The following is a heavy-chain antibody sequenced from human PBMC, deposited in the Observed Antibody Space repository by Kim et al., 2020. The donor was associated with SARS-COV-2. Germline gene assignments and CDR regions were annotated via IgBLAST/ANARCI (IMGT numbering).Heavy chain of an antibody. V-gene: IGHV4-39*01. CDR1: GGSISSSSYH. J-gene: IGHJ3*02. D-gene: IGHD3-22*01. Sequence: SETLSLTCTVYGGSISSSSYHWVWVRQPPGQGLVWIGSLYYSVNTYYKPSLKSRVTISSDMSKNQFSLRLSSVTASDTTIYYCAKSWYDSSGYSDDFDI. CDR2: LYYSVNT. CDR3: AKSWYDSSGYSDDFDI.